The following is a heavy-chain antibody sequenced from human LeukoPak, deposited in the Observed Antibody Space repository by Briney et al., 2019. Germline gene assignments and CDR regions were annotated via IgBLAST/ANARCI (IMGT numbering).Heavy chain of an antibody. Sequence: SQTLSLTCAVSGGSISSGGYSWSWIRQPPGKGLEWIGYIYHSGSTYYNPSLKSRVTISVDRSENQFSLKLSSVTAADTAVYYCARGGYYKYFDYWGQGTLVTVSS. CDR2: IYHSGST. CDR3: ARGGYYKYFDY. J-gene: IGHJ4*02. D-gene: IGHD3-22*01. CDR1: GGSISSGGYS. V-gene: IGHV4-30-2*01.